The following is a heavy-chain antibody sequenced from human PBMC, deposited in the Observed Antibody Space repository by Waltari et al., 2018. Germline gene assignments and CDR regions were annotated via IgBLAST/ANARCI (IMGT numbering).Heavy chain of an antibody. J-gene: IGHJ6*02. CDR1: GYTFTGYY. V-gene: IGHV1-69*01. CDR3: ASPGRWLQPYYGMDV. D-gene: IGHD3-10*01. Sequence: QVQLVQSGAEVKKPGASVKVSCKASGYTFTGYYMHWVRQAPGQGLEWMGGIIPIFGTANYAQKFQGRVTITADESTSTAYMELSSLRSEDTAVYYCASPGRWLQPYYGMDVWGQGTTVTVSS. CDR2: IIPIFGTA.